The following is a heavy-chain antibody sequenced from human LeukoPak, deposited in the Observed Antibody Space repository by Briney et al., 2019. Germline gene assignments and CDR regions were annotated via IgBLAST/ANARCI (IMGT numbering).Heavy chain of an antibody. CDR2: INHSGST. CDR1: GGSFSGYY. Sequence: PSETLSLTCAVYGGSFSGYYWSWIRQPPGKGLEWIGEINHSGSTNYNLSLKSRVTISVDTSKNQFSLKLSSVTAADTAVYYCARIPRGGEPVDFDYWGQGTLVTVSS. V-gene: IGHV4-34*01. CDR3: ARIPRGGEPVDFDY. J-gene: IGHJ4*02. D-gene: IGHD2-21*01.